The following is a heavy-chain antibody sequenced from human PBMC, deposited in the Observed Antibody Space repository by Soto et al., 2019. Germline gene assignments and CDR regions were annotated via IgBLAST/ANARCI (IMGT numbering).Heavy chain of an antibody. D-gene: IGHD2-15*01. CDR2: IYSGGST. Sequence: GSLRLSCAASGFTVSSNYMSWVRQAPGKGLEWVSVIYSGGSTYYADSVKGRFTISRDNSKNTLYLQMNSLRAEDTAVYYCATGPKYCSGGSCYNVWGQRTLVTVSS. V-gene: IGHV3-66*01. CDR3: ATGPKYCSGGSCYNV. J-gene: IGHJ4*02. CDR1: GFTVSSNY.